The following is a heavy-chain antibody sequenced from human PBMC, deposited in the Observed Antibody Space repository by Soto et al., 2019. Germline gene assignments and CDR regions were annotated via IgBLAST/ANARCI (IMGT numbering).Heavy chain of an antibody. CDR1: GGSISSGNYY. D-gene: IGHD4-17*01. CDR3: ARVATVTMGCDY. CDR2: IYYSGST. Sequence: PSETLSLTCTVSGGSISSGNYYWSWIRQPPGKGLEWIGYIYYSGSTYYNPSLKSRVTISVDTSKNQFYLKLSSVTAADTAVYYCARVATVTMGCDYWSQGTLVTVSS. V-gene: IGHV4-30-4*01. J-gene: IGHJ4*02.